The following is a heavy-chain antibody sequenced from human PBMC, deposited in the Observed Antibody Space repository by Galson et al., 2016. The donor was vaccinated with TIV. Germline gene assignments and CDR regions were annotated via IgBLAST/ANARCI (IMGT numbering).Heavy chain of an antibody. J-gene: IGHJ6*02. CDR3: TRDRGSMTMSLVVDYYFGMDV. V-gene: IGHV1-3*01. CDR2: INAGNSNT. CDR1: GYSFTTYA. Sequence: QSGAEVKKPGASVKVSCKTSGYSFTTYAMHWVRQAPGQGLEWMGCINAGNSNTKYSQKFQGRLTITRDTFASTAYMDLRSLRSDDTAVYYCTRDRGSMTMSLVVDYYFGMDVWGQGTTVTVSS. D-gene: IGHD3-22*01.